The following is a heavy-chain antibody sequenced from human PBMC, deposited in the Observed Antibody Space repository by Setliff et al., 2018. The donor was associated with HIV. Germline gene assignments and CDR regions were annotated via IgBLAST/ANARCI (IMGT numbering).Heavy chain of an antibody. V-gene: IGHV3-21*01. Sequence: PGGSLRLSCVASGSGFTFSSYCMDWFRQAPGKGLEWVSSISYGSIYTYQSDSVRGRFTISRDDAKKSLYLQMNSLGAEDTAVYYCARSGGIGNYHWDVWGKGTTVTVSS. J-gene: IGHJ6*03. D-gene: IGHD3-16*01. CDR2: ISYGSIYT. CDR3: ARSGGIGNYHWDV. CDR1: GSGFTFSSYC.